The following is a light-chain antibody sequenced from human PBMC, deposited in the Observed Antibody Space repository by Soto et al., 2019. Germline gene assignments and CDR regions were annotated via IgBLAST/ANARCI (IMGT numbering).Light chain of an antibody. J-gene: IGKJ2*01. Sequence: EIVLTQSPGTLSLSPGERATLSCRASQSVTSSYLAWYQRKPGQAPRLLIFAASTRATGIPDRFSGSGSGTGFTLTISRLEPEDFALYYCQQYGSTPPTFGQGTKVEIK. CDR3: QQYGSTPPT. CDR1: QSVTSSY. CDR2: AAS. V-gene: IGKV3-20*01.